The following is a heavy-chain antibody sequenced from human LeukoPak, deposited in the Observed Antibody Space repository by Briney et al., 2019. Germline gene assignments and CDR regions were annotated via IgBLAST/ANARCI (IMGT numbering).Heavy chain of an antibody. CDR3: ARNQGITMVRGVSPVDYYYGMDV. Sequence: SVKVSCKASGGTFSSYAISWVRQAPGQGLAWMGRIIPILGIANYAQKFQGRVTITADKSTSTAYMELSSLRSEDTAVYYCARNQGITMVRGVSPVDYYYGMDVWGQGTTVTVSS. D-gene: IGHD3-10*01. J-gene: IGHJ6*01. CDR2: IIPILGIA. CDR1: GGTFSSYA. V-gene: IGHV1-69*04.